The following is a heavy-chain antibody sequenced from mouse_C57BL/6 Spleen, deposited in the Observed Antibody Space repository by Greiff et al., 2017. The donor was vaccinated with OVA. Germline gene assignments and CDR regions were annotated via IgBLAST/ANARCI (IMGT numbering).Heavy chain of an antibody. D-gene: IGHD2-5*01. Sequence: EVKLMESGGGLVKPGGSLKLSCAASGFTFSSYAMSWVRQTPEKRLEWVATISDGGSYTYYPDNVKGRFTISRDNAKNNLYLQMSHLKSEDTAMYYCAREAYYSNYPDYWGQGTTLTVSS. CDR3: AREAYYSNYPDY. CDR1: GFTFSSYA. J-gene: IGHJ2*01. CDR2: ISDGGSYT. V-gene: IGHV5-4*01.